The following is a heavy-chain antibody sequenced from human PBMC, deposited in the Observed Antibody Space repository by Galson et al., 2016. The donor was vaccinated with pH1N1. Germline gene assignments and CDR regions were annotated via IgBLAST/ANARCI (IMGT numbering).Heavy chain of an antibody. Sequence: SVKVSCKVSGYSLSELSIHWVRQAPGKGLEWMGGFDPEDGETIYAQKFQGRVTVTEDTSTDTAYMELIALRSEDTAVYYCETSAYWGARGGWFTWWFDPWGQGTLVSVSS. V-gene: IGHV1-24*01. D-gene: IGHD2-21*01. CDR1: GYSLSELS. CDR3: ETSAYWGARGGWFTWWFDP. CDR2: FDPEDGET. J-gene: IGHJ5*02.